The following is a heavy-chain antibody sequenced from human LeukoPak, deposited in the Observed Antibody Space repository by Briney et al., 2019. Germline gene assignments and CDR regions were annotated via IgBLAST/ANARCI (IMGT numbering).Heavy chain of an antibody. D-gene: IGHD6-6*01. CDR3: ARPDHSSSSWAY. V-gene: IGHV4-59*08. CDR2: IYYSGST. CDR1: GGSISSYY. Sequence: PSETLSLTCTVSGGSISSYYWSWIRQPPGKGLEWIGYIYYSGSTNYNPSLKSRVTISVDTSKNQFSLKLSSVTAADTAVYYCARPDHSSSSWAYWGQGTLVTVSS. J-gene: IGHJ4*02.